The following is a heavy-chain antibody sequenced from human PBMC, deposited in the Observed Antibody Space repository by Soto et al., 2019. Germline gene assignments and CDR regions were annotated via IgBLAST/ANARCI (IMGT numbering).Heavy chain of an antibody. CDR3: ARDLNYCSGGSCPHWYFDL. CDR1: GYTITSYA. CDR2: INAGNGNT. D-gene: IGHD2-15*01. V-gene: IGHV1-3*01. J-gene: IGHJ2*01. Sequence: ASVKVSCKASGYTITSYAMHWVRQAPGQRLEWMGWINAGNGNTKYSQKFQGRVTITRDTSASTAYMELSSLRSEDTAVYYCARDLNYCSGGSCPHWYFDLWGRGTLVTVSS.